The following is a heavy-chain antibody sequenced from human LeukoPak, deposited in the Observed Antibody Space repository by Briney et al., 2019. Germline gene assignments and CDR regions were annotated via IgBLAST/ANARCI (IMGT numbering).Heavy chain of an antibody. J-gene: IGHJ5*02. V-gene: IGHV4-39*01. D-gene: IGHD6-19*01. CDR2: IYCSGNT. CDR1: GGSISSSNYY. Sequence: PSETLSLTCAVSGGSISSSNYYWGWIRQPPGQGLEWIGSIYCSGNTYYNPSLKSRVTISVDTSKNQFSLKLSSVTATDTAVYYCARRRAGRAWSAPWGQGTLVTVSP. CDR3: ARRRAGRAWSAP.